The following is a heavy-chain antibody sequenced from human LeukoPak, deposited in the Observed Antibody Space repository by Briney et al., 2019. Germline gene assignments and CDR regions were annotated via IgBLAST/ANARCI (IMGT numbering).Heavy chain of an antibody. V-gene: IGHV1-2*02. Sequence: GASVKVSCKASGYTFTGYYMHWVRQAPGQGLEWVGWINPKSGGTNYAQKFQGRVTMTRDTSISTAYMELSRLKSDDTAVYYCARGAAYYDFWSGGSVFDYWGQGTLVTVSS. J-gene: IGHJ4*02. D-gene: IGHD3-3*01. CDR2: INPKSGGT. CDR3: ARGAAYYDFWSGGSVFDY. CDR1: GYTFTGYY.